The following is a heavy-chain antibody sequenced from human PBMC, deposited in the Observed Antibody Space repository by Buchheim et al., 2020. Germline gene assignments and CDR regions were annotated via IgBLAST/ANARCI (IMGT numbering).Heavy chain of an antibody. D-gene: IGHD3-3*01. V-gene: IGHV4-34*01. CDR3: ARGPRSPERKRITIFGVVITNWFDP. CDR2: INHSGST. Sequence: QVQLQQWGAGLLKPSETLSLTCAVYGGSFSGYHWSWIRQPPGKGLEWIGEINHSGSTNYNPSLKSRVTISVDTSKNQFSLKLSSVTAADTAVYYCARGPRSPERKRITIFGVVITNWFDPWGQGTL. J-gene: IGHJ5*02. CDR1: GGSFSGYH.